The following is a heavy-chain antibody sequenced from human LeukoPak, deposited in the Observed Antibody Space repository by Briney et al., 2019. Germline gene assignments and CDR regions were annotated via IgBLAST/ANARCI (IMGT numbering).Heavy chain of an antibody. D-gene: IGHD5-18*01. V-gene: IGHV3-30-3*01. CDR2: ISYDGSNK. J-gene: IGHJ4*02. CDR1: GFTFSSYA. Sequence: PGGSLRLSCAASGFTFSSYAMHWVRQAPGKGLEWVAVISYDGSNKYYADSVKGRFTISRDNAKNSLYLQMNSLRAEDTAVYYCARERLWSMYYFDYWGQGTLVTVSS. CDR3: ARERLWSMYYFDY.